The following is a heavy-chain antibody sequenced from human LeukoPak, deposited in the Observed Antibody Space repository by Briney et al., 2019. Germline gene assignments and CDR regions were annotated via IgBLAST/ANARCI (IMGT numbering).Heavy chain of an antibody. CDR3: ARDELPSIAARRAFDI. J-gene: IGHJ3*02. V-gene: IGHV4-30-2*01. CDR2: IYHSGST. D-gene: IGHD6-6*01. CDR1: GGSISSGGYY. Sequence: PSETLSLTCTVSGGSISSGGYYWSWIRQPPGKGLEWIGYIYHSGSTYYNPSLKSRVTISVDRSKNQFSLKLSSVTAADTAVYYCARDELPSIAARRAFDIWGQGTMVTVSS.